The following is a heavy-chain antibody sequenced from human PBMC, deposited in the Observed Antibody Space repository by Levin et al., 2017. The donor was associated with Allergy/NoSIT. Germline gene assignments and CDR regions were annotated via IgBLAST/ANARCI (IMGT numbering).Heavy chain of an antibody. CDR3: ARDFCSGTTCSLFGY. CDR2: INAGNGDT. J-gene: IGHJ4*02. D-gene: IGHD2-15*01. Sequence: PVASVKVSCKASGYTFSSYTIHWVRQVPGQRLEWMGWINAGNGDTSLSQKFPGRIAITRDASTNTISLELRSLRSEDTAVYFCARDFCSGTTCSLFGYWGQGTLVTVST. V-gene: IGHV1-3*01. CDR1: GYTFSSYT.